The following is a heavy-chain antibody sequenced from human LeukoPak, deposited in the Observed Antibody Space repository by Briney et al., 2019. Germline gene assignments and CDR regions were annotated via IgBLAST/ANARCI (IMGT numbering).Heavy chain of an antibody. J-gene: IGHJ4*02. Sequence: GGSLRLSCAASGFTFSSHPMIWVRQAPGKGLECVSYISGSSDARHYADSVMGRFTISRDNAENSLYLQMNSLRVEDTAVYYCATYDSSGYSDYWGQGTLVTVSS. D-gene: IGHD3-22*01. CDR1: GFTFSSHP. V-gene: IGHV3-48*01. CDR2: ISGSSDAR. CDR3: ATYDSSGYSDY.